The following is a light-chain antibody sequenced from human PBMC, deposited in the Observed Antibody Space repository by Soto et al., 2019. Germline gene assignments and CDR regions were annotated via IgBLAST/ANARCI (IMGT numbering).Light chain of an antibody. J-gene: IGLJ2*01. CDR3: SSYTSSTTSVV. Sequence: QSALTQPASVSGSLGQSITITCTGSSSDVGGYNFVSWYQQHPGKAPRILISEVTKRPSGVSDRFSGSKSGNTASLTISGLQAEDEADYYCSSYTSSTTSVVFGGGTKLTVL. V-gene: IGLV2-14*01. CDR1: SSDVGGYNF. CDR2: EVT.